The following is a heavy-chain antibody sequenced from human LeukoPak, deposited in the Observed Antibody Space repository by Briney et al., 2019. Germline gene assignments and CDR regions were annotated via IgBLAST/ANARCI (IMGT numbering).Heavy chain of an antibody. CDR1: GFTFSSYA. CDR3: ARAGGGKGGAFDI. J-gene: IGHJ3*02. V-gene: IGHV3-30*04. CDR2: ISYDGSNK. D-gene: IGHD3-16*01. Sequence: GGSLRLSCVASGFTFSSYAMHWVRQAPGKGLEWVAVISYDGSNKYYADSVKGRFTISRDNSKNTLYLQMNSLRAEDTAVYYCARAGGGKGGAFDIWGQGTMVTVSS.